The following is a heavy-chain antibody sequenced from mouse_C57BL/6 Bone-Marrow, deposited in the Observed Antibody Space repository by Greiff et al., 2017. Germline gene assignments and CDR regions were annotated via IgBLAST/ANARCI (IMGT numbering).Heavy chain of an antibody. CDR2: IYPGSGGT. CDR3: AREDSSGYCFDY. D-gene: IGHD3-2*02. CDR1: GYTFTSYW. Sequence: QVHVKQPGAELVKPGASVKLSCKASGYTFTSYWITWVKQRPGQGLEWIGDIYPGSGGTNYNEKFKSKATLTIDTSSSTAYMQLGSLTSEDSAVYYCAREDSSGYCFDYWGQGTTLTVSS. J-gene: IGHJ2*01. V-gene: IGHV1-55*01.